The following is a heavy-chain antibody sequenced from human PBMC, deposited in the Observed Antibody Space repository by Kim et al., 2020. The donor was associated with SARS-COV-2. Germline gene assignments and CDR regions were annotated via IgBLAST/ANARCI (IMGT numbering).Heavy chain of an antibody. CDR1: GGSFSGYY. Sequence: SETLSLTCTVYGGSFSGYYWSWIRQSPGKGLEWIGEINHSGSSNYNPSLKNRVTISVEKSKNQFSLNLTSVTAADRAVYYCTRRRQVSLYLYYYGMDVWG. D-gene: IGHD3-16*02. V-gene: IGHV4-34*01. J-gene: IGHJ6*01. CDR2: INHSGSS. CDR3: TRRRQVSLYLYYYGMDV.